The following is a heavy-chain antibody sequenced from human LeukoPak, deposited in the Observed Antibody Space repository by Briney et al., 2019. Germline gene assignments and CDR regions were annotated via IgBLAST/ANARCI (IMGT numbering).Heavy chain of an antibody. CDR1: GVSMSSSPYY. J-gene: IGHJ5*02. V-gene: IGHV4-39*01. CDR2: IYDSGNT. CDR3: ARHDCDSSRCSVNWFDP. D-gene: IGHD2/OR15-2a*01. Sequence: PSETLSLTCTVSGVSMSSSPYYWGWIRQPPGKGLEWVGTIYDSGNTNYNPSLRSRLTISVDTSRNQFSLKLSSVTAADTAVYCCARHDCDSSRCSVNWFDPWGQGTLVTVSS.